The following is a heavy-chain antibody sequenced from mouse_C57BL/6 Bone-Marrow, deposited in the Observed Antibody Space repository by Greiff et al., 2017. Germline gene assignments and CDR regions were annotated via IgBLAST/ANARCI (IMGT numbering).Heavy chain of an antibody. V-gene: IGHV1-66*01. CDR3: ASDDYEAWFAY. D-gene: IGHD2-4*01. CDR2: ISPGSGNN. Sequence: QVQLQQSGPELVKPGASVKISCKASGYSFTSYYIHWVKQRPGQGLEWIGWISPGSGNNKYNEKVKGKATLTADTASSPAYMQLSSRTSEDSAVYYGASDDYEAWFAYWGQGTLVTVSA. CDR1: GYSFTSYY. J-gene: IGHJ3*01.